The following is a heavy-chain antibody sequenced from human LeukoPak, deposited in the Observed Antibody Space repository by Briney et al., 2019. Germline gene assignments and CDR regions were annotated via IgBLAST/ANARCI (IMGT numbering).Heavy chain of an antibody. D-gene: IGHD6-19*01. CDR2: IGAGGSSGVI. Sequence: GGSLRLSCAASGFGFSGVEMNWVRQAPGKALEWIAYIGAGGSSGVIYYADSVKGRFTISRDNAKDSLFLQMNSLRVEDTAVYYCTRVIVAVPGYFDYFDFWGQGALVTVSS. J-gene: IGHJ4*02. CDR3: TRVIVAVPGYFDYFDF. CDR1: GFGFSGVE. V-gene: IGHV3-48*03.